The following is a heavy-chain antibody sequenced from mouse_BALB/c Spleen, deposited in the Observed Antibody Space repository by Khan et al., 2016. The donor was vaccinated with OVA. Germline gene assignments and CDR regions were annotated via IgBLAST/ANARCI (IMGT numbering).Heavy chain of an antibody. CDR3: AREGLRGVGLDY. V-gene: IGHV1S33*01. D-gene: IGHD1-1*01. J-gene: IGHJ4*01. Sequence: LVESGPELVKPGALVKISCKASGYTFTSYDINWVKQRPGQGLEWIGWIYPGDDSTNYNEKFKGMATLTADKSSNTAYIQLSSLTSENSAVYYCAREGLRGVGLDYWGQGTSVTVSS. CDR2: IYPGDDST. CDR1: GYTFTSYD.